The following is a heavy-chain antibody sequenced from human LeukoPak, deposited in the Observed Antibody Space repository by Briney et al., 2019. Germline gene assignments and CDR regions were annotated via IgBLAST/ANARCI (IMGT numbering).Heavy chain of an antibody. D-gene: IGHD2-2*02. CDR3: TKHVVIVVVPAAILD. CDR1: GLTFSSYS. CDR2: ISGSGGST. Sequence: PGGSLRLSCAASGLTFSSYSMSWVRQAPGKGLEWVSAISGSGGSTYYADSVKGRFTISGDNSKNTLYLQMNSMRAEDTAVHYWTKHVVIVVVPAAILDWGHGTLDTVSS. J-gene: IGHJ4*01. V-gene: IGHV3-23*01.